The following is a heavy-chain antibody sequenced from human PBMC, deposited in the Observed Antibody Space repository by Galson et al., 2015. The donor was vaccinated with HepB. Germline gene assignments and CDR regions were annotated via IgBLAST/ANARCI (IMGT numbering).Heavy chain of an antibody. CDR1: GFTFSNAW. V-gene: IGHV3-15*01. CDR2: IKSKTDGGTT. Sequence: SLRLSCAASGFTFSNAWMSWVRQAPGKGLEWVGRIKSKTDGGTTDYAAPVKGRFTISRDDSKNTLYLQMNSLKTEDTAVYYCTTDSSSWYWWFDPWGQGTLVTVSS. D-gene: IGHD6-13*01. CDR3: TTDSSSWYWWFDP. J-gene: IGHJ5*02.